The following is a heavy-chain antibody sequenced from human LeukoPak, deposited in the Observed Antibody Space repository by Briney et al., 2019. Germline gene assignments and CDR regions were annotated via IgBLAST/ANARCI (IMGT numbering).Heavy chain of an antibody. D-gene: IGHD3-22*01. CDR2: IHNSGST. V-gene: IGHV4-59*01. CDR1: GGSISGYY. J-gene: IGHJ4*02. CDR3: VREGYDSSGYYLDS. Sequence: SETLSLTCTVSGGSISGYYWSWFRQPPGKGLEWFGWIHNSGSTENNPSLKSRVTMSVDTSKNQISLRLYSVTAADTAVYYCVREGYDSSGYYLDSWGQGTLVTVSS.